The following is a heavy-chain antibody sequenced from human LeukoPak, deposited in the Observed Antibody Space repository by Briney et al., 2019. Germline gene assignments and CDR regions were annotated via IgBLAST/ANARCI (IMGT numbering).Heavy chain of an antibody. J-gene: IGHJ4*02. D-gene: IGHD3-22*01. Sequence: SETLSLTCAVSGGSISGNDWWGWVRQPPGKGLEWIGEIYHSGSPNYNPSLKSRVTISVDKSRNHFSLNLSSVTAADTAMYYCATVLYYDSSGYERWGQGTLVTVSS. V-gene: IGHV4-4*02. CDR2: IYHSGSP. CDR3: ATVLYYDSSGYER. CDR1: GGSISGNDW.